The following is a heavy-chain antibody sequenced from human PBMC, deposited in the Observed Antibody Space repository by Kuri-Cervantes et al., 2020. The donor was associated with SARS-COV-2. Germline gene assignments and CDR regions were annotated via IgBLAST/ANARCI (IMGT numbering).Heavy chain of an antibody. CDR3: AKEERTAFDY. V-gene: IGHV3-30*04. Sequence: GESLKISCAASGFTFSSYAMHWVRQAPGKGLEWVAVISYDGRNKYYADSVKGRFTISRDNSKNTLYLQMNSLRAEDTAVYYCAKEERTAFDYWGQGTLVTVSS. CDR1: GFTFSSYA. J-gene: IGHJ4*02. CDR2: ISYDGRNK.